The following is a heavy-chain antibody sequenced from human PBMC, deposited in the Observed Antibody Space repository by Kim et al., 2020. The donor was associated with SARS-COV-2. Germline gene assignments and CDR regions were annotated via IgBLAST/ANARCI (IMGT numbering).Heavy chain of an antibody. V-gene: IGHV1-46*01. J-gene: IGHJ6*03. Sequence: ASVKVSCKASGYTFTSYYMHWVRQAPGQGLEWMGIINPSGGSTSYAQKFQGRVTMTRDTSTSTVYMELSSLRSEDTAVYYCARDPTLTISDPWDYYYHMDVWGKGTAVTVSS. D-gene: IGHD3-3*01. CDR2: INPSGGST. CDR3: ARDPTLTISDPWDYYYHMDV. CDR1: GYTFTSYY.